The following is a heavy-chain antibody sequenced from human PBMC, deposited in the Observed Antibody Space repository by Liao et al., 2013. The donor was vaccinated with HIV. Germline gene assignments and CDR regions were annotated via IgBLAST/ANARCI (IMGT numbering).Heavy chain of an antibody. J-gene: IGHJ4*02. CDR2: IYYSGST. CDR3: ARDRGVGNLWFGLPFDY. CDR1: GDLIRRDNYY. V-gene: IGHV4-30-4*08. Sequence: QVRLQESGPGLVKPSQTLSLTCTVSGDLIRRDNYYWTWIRQPAGKGLEWIGYIYYSGSTYYNPSLKSRVTISVDTSKNQFSLKLSSVTAADTAVYYCARDRGVGNLWFGLPFDYWGQGTLVTVSS. D-gene: IGHD3-10*01.